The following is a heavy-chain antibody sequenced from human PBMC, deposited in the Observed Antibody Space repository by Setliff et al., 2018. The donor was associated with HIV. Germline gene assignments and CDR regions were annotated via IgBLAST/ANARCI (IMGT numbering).Heavy chain of an antibody. D-gene: IGHD3-22*01. CDR3: VRFYDSGASYSDDAFDI. Sequence: ASVKVSCKASGYAFASYGLNWERQAPGQGLEWMGWINTHSGNPTYAQAFTGRFVFSLDTSVSTAYLQISSLRAEDTAVYYCVRFYDSGASYSDDAFDIWGQGTMVTVSS. V-gene: IGHV7-4-1*02. J-gene: IGHJ3*02. CDR1: GYAFASYG. CDR2: INTHSGNP.